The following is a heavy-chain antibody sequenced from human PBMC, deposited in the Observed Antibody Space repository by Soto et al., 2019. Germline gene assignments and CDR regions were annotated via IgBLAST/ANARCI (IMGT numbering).Heavy chain of an antibody. J-gene: IGHJ1*01. D-gene: IGHD3-22*01. CDR3: ARDLDGLHDDTSGPFPRPG. V-gene: IGHV4-30-4*01. CDR2: IHSSGSI. Sequence: KPSETLSLTCTVSGGSTSSDDYYWSWIRQAPGRGLEWIGYIHSSGSIYYNPSLKSRATMSIDTAGNQFSLKVSSVTVADTAVYYCARDLDGLHDDTSGPFPRPGWGQGTLVTVSS. CDR1: GGSTSSDDYY.